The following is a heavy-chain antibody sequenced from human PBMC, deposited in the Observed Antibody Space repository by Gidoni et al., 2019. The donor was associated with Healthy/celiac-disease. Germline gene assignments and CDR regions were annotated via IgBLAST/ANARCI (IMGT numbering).Heavy chain of an antibody. CDR2: IRYDGSNK. CDR1: AFPFSSYG. CDR3: AKGLWSSSWYAKDNWFDP. Sequence: QVQLVESGGGVVQPGGSLRLSCAAPAFPFSSYGLPWVRQATGKGLEWVAFIRYDGSNKYYADSVKGRFTISRDNSKNTLYLQMNSLRAEDTAVYYCAKGLWSSSWYAKDNWFDPWGQGTLVTVSS. J-gene: IGHJ5*02. V-gene: IGHV3-30*02. D-gene: IGHD6-13*01.